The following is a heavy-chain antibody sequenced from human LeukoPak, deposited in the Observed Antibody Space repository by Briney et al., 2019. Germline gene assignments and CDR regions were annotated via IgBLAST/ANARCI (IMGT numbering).Heavy chain of an antibody. CDR2: ISAYNGNT. V-gene: IGHV1-18*01. Sequence: ASVKVSCKASGYTFTSYGISWVRQAPGQGLEWMGWISAYNGNTNYAQKLQGRVTMTTDTSTSTAYMELRSLGSEDTAVYYCAREYTPSYYYYGMDVWGQGTTVTVSS. CDR1: GYTFTSYG. J-gene: IGHJ6*02. CDR3: AREYTPSYYYYGMDV. D-gene: IGHD1-1*01.